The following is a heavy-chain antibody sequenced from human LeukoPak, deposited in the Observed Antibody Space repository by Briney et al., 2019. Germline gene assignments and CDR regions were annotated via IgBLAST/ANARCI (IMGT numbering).Heavy chain of an antibody. J-gene: IGHJ4*02. CDR2: VSGRDDST. Sequence: GASLRLSCAASGFTFSNYAMSWVRHAPGKGLEWVSAVSGRDDSTYYADSVKGPFTISRDTSKNTLYLQMNSLRAEDTAVYYCVKWGDYDILTGYYDPDYWGQGTLVTVSS. CDR3: VKWGDYDILTGYYDPDY. V-gene: IGHV3-23*01. CDR1: GFTFSNYA. D-gene: IGHD3-9*01.